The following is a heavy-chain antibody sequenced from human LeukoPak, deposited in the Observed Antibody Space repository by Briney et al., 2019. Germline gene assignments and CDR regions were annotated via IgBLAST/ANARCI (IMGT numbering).Heavy chain of an antibody. Sequence: SETLSLTCTVSGGSISSSSYYWGWIRQPPGKGLEWIGSIYYSGSTYYNPSLKSRVTISVDTSKSQFSLRLISVTASDTAVYFCAGAPNQHYSDYWGQGTLVAVSS. CDR3: AGAPNQHYSDY. CDR1: GGSISSSSYY. V-gene: IGHV4-39*07. CDR2: IYYSGST. J-gene: IGHJ4*02.